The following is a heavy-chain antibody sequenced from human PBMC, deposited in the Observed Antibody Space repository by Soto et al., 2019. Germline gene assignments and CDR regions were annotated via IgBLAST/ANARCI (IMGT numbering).Heavy chain of an antibody. D-gene: IGHD3-16*02. Sequence: EVQLVESGGGLVQPGGSLRLSCAASGFTVSSNYMSWVRQAPGKGLEWVSVIYSSGSTYYADSVKARFTISRDNAKNTLYLQMNSLRAEDPAVYYCARYLSDWGQGTLVTVSS. CDR3: ARYLSD. CDR2: IYSSGST. CDR1: GFTVSSNY. V-gene: IGHV3-66*01. J-gene: IGHJ4*02.